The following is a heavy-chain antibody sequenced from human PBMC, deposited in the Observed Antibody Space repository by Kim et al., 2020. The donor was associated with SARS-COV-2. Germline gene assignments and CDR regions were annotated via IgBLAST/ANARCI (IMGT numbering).Heavy chain of an antibody. CDR2: IYPGDSDT. D-gene: IGHD2-21*02. CDR3: ASAVVRTVVTPAAFDI. V-gene: IGHV5-51*01. Sequence: GESLKISCKGSGYSFTSYWIGWVRQMPGKGLEWMGIIYPGDSDTRYSPSFQGQVTISADKSISTAYLQWSSLKASDTAMYYCASAVVRTVVTPAAFDIWGQGTMVTVSS. J-gene: IGHJ3*02. CDR1: GYSFTSYW.